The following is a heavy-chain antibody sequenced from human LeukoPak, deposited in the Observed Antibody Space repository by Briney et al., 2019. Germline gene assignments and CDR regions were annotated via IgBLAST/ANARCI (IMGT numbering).Heavy chain of an antibody. D-gene: IGHD4-11*01. V-gene: IGHV4-31*03. J-gene: IGHJ4*02. CDR2: IYYSGST. CDR3: ARVGDLSNPFDY. CDR1: GGSISSGGYY. Sequence: SETLSLTCTVFGGSISSGGYYWSWIRQHPGKGLEWIGYIYYSGSTYYNPSLKSRVTISVDTSKNQFSLKLSSVTAADTAVYYCARVGDLSNPFDYWGQGTLVTVSS.